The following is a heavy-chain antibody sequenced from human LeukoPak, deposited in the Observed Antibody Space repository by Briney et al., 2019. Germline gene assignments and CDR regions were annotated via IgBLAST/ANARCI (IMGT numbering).Heavy chain of an antibody. CDR2: ISGSGGST. CDR1: GFTFSSYA. CDR3: AKWGGDILTGYYNVGYYYMDV. Sequence: PGGSLRLSCAASGFTFSSYAMSWVRQAPGKGLEWVSAISGSGGSTYYADSVKGRFTISRDNSKNTLYLQMNSLRAEDTAVYYCAKWGGDILTGYYNVGYYYMDVWGKGTTVTVSS. D-gene: IGHD3-9*01. V-gene: IGHV3-23*01. J-gene: IGHJ6*03.